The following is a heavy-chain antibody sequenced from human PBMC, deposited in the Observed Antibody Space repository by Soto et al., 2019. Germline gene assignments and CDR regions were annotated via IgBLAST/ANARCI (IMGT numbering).Heavy chain of an antibody. CDR2: ISGSGDSA. V-gene: IGHV3-23*01. Sequence: GGSLRLSCEASGFIFSNYAMNWVRQAPGKGLEWVSTISGSGDSAYYTDSVKGRFTISRDNSENTLYLQMDSLRAEDTAVYYCARDDVLCDGGRCYGVPLDVWGKGTTVTVSS. J-gene: IGHJ6*04. CDR1: GFIFSNYA. D-gene: IGHD2-15*01. CDR3: ARDDVLCDGGRCYGVPLDV.